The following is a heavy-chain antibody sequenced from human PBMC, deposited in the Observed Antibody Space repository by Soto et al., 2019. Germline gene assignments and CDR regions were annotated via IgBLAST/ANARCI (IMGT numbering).Heavy chain of an antibody. V-gene: IGHV1-8*02. Sequence: QVQLVQSGAEVEKPGASVKVSCQASGYKFNTYDINWVRQATGQGLEWMGWMSPSSGNTGYAQKFQGRVTMTRDTSVSTAYMELNSLTSDDTAVYYCARGITQGYDYWGHGTPVTVSS. J-gene: IGHJ4*01. D-gene: IGHD1-20*01. CDR1: GYKFNTYD. CDR3: ARGITQGYDY. CDR2: MSPSSGNT.